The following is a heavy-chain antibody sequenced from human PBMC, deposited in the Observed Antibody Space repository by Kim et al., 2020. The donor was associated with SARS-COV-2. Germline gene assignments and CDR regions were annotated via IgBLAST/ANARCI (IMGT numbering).Heavy chain of an antibody. Sequence: GGSLRLSCAASGFTFRSYNMNWVRQAPGKGLEWVSSINSNSGGMNADYAAKVRVSISISSANTKQSLQLNINRPKTTDTDDYSCGYGRSWG. CDR2: INSNSGGM. CDR1: GFTFRSYN. D-gene: IGHD3-16*01. V-gene: IGHV3-21*03. J-gene: IGHJ1*01. CDR3: SCGYGRS.